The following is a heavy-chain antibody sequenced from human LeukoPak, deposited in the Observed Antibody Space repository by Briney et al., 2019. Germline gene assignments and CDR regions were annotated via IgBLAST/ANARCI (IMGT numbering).Heavy chain of an antibody. CDR2: INYDGSNR. D-gene: IGHD2-2*01. CDR1: GFRLSDYG. Sequence: PGGSLRLSCAASGFRLSDYGLHWVRQVPGKGLEWLAVINYDGSNRYYADSVKGRFTISKDSSENTLYLQMNRLRVDDTAIYYCARWGGTRQFYFDYWGQGTLATVSS. CDR3: ARWGGTRQFYFDY. J-gene: IGHJ4*02. V-gene: IGHV3-33*01.